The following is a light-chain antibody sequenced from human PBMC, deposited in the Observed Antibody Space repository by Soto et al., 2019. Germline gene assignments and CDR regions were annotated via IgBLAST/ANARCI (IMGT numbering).Light chain of an antibody. J-gene: IGLJ1*01. V-gene: IGLV2-14*02. CDR1: SSDVGTYNL. CDR3: CSFTTSITYS. Sequence: QSVLTQPASVSGSPGQSITISCTGTSSDVGTYNLVSWYQQHPGKAPKLMVYEGTKRPSGVSNRFSGSKSGNTASLTISGLQAEDDADYYCCSFTTSITYSFRTGAKV. CDR2: EGT.